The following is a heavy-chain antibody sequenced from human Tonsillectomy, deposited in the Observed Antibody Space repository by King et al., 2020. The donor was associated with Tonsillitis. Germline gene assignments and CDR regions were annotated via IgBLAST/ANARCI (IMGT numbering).Heavy chain of an antibody. Sequence: QLVQSGAEVKKPGASVKVSCKASGYTFTGYYMHWVRQAPGQGLECMGWINPKSGGTNYAQKFQGRVAMTRDTSISTAYMELSRLRSDDTAVYYCARSPFVGATSNDAFDIWGQGTMVTVSS. CDR1: GYTFTGYY. CDR2: INPKSGGT. J-gene: IGHJ3*02. CDR3: ARSPFVGATSNDAFDI. D-gene: IGHD1-26*01. V-gene: IGHV1-2*02.